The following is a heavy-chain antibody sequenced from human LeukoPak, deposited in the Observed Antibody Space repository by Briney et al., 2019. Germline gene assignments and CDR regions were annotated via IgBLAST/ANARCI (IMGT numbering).Heavy chain of an antibody. CDR1: GFTFSSYG. J-gene: IGHJ4*02. V-gene: IGHV3-30*02. D-gene: IGHD3-22*01. Sequence: GGSLRLSCAASGFTFSSYGMHWVRQAPGKGLEWVTFIRYDGSDKYYADSVKGRFTISRDNSRNTLYLQMNSLRAEDTAVYYCAKNKWDSSGYYFDYWGQGTLVTVSS. CDR2: IRYDGSDK. CDR3: AKNKWDSSGYYFDY.